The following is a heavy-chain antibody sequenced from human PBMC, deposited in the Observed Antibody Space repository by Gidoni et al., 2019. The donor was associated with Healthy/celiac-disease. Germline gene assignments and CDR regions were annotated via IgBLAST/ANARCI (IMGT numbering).Heavy chain of an antibody. CDR3: ARGSSSWYPFFDY. Sequence: QVQLQESGPGLVKPSETLSLTCTVSGGSISSYYWSWIRQPPGKGLVWIGYIYYSGSTNYNPSLKSRVTISVDTSKNQFSLKLSPVTAADTAVYYCARGSSSWYPFFDYWGQGTLVTVSS. D-gene: IGHD6-13*01. CDR2: IYYSGST. J-gene: IGHJ4*02. V-gene: IGHV4-59*01. CDR1: GGSISSYY.